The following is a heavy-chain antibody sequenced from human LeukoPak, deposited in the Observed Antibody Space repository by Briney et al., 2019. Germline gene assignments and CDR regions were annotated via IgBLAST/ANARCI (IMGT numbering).Heavy chain of an antibody. CDR3: ARRIDARGFY. CDR1: GGSISGSTYY. CDR2: ILYSGST. Sequence: PSETLSLTCTVSGGSISGSTYYWGWIRQPPGKGLEWIGHILYSGSTSYNPSLKSRVTISVDTSKNQFSLKMSSVTAADTAVYYCARRIDARGFYWGQGTLVTVSS. J-gene: IGHJ4*02. D-gene: IGHD5-12*01. V-gene: IGHV4-39*01.